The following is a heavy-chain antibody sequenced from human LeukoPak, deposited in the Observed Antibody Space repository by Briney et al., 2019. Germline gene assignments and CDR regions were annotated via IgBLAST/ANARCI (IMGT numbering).Heavy chain of an antibody. Sequence: XXWXGIIYPGDSDTRYSPYFQGQVTISVDKSISTAFLQWSSLKASDTAMYYCARPGEGGYYRGPFDYWGQGTLVTVSS. J-gene: IGHJ4*02. CDR3: ARPGEGGYYRGPFDY. V-gene: IGHV5-51*01. CDR2: IYPGDSDT. D-gene: IGHD3-22*01.